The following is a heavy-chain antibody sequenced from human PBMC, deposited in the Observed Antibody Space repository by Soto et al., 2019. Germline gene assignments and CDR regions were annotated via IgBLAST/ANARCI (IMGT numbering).Heavy chain of an antibody. CDR2: IKSKTDGGTT. V-gene: IGHV3-15*01. CDR3: TTDLEQLVMYNWFDP. D-gene: IGHD6-13*01. Sequence: GGSLRLSCAASGFTFSNAWMSWVRQAPGKGLEWVGRIKSKTDGGTTDYAAPVKGRFTISRDDSKNTLYLQMNSLKTEDTAVYYCTTDLEQLVMYNWFDPWGQGTLVTVSS. CDR1: GFTFSNAW. J-gene: IGHJ5*02.